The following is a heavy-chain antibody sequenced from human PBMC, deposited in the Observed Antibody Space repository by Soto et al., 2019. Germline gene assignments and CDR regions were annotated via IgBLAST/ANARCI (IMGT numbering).Heavy chain of an antibody. CDR3: AKQMNTYGYDPFDY. D-gene: IGHD5-18*01. V-gene: IGHV3-23*01. CDR1: GFTFSSYA. Sequence: GGSLRLSCAASGFTFSSYAMTWVRQAPGKGLEWVSAISGSGGSTYYADSVKGLFTISRDNSKNTLYLQMSSLSAEDTAVYYCAKQMNTYGYDPFDYSGQGTLVTVSS. J-gene: IGHJ4*02. CDR2: ISGSGGST.